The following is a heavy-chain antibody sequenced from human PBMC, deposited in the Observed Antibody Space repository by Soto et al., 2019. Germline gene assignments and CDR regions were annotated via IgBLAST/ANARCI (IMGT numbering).Heavy chain of an antibody. CDR3: GRVPLDGNYANGVDV. CDR1: GFTFSSYA. J-gene: IGHJ6*02. D-gene: IGHD4-17*01. Sequence: EVQLLESGGGLVQPGGSLRLSCAASGFTFSSYAMSWVRQAPGKGLEWVSAISGSGGSTYYADSVKGRFTISRDNSKNTLYLQMISLRAEDTAVYYCGRVPLDGNYANGVDVWGQGTTVTVSS. V-gene: IGHV3-23*01. CDR2: ISGSGGST.